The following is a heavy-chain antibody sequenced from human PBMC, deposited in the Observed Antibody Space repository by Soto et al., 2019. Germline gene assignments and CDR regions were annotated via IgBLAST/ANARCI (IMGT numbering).Heavy chain of an antibody. J-gene: IGHJ5*02. CDR3: ARGRQRRGHWFAP. Sequence: QVQLQQWGAGVLKPSETLSLTCAVFGGSFSDFYWTWLRQPPGKGLEWIGEINHNGSTKYNPSLKSRVTMSVDAARSRFSLELTSMTAADTAVYYCARGRQRRGHWFAPWGQGPLVTVSS. D-gene: IGHD5-12*01. V-gene: IGHV4-34*02. CDR1: GGSFSDFY. CDR2: INHNGST.